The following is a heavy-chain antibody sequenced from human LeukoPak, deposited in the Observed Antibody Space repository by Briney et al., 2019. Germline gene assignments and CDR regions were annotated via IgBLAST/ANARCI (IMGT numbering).Heavy chain of an antibody. V-gene: IGHV3-23*01. D-gene: IGHD6-19*01. J-gene: IGHJ4*02. Sequence: GGSLRLSCAASGFTFSSYAMSWVRQAPGKGLEWVSAISGSGGSTYYADSVKGRFTISRDNSKNTLYLQMNSLRAEDTAVYYCAKHPSTRYSSGWYYFDYWGQGTLVTVSS. CDR2: ISGSGGST. CDR1: GFTFSSYA. CDR3: AKHPSTRYSSGWYYFDY.